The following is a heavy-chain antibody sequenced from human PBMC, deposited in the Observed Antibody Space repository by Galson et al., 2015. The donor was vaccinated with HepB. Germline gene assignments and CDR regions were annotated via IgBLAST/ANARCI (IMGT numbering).Heavy chain of an antibody. Sequence: SLRLSCAAAGFMFSENWMSWVRQAPGKGLEWVSYISSSSSTIYYADSVKGRFTISRDNAKNSLYLQMNSLRDEDTAVYYCARVIWGGSLERGMDVWGQGTTVTVSS. V-gene: IGHV3-48*02. D-gene: IGHD1-26*01. J-gene: IGHJ6*02. CDR1: GFMFSENW. CDR3: ARVIWGGSLERGMDV. CDR2: ISSSSSTI.